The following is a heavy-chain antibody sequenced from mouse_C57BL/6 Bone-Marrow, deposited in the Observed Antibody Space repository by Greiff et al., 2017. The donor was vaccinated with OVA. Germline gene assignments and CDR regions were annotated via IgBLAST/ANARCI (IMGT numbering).Heavy chain of an antibody. V-gene: IGHV1-81*01. CDR2: IYPRSGNT. CDR1: GYTFTSYG. D-gene: IGHD1-1*02. CDR3: ARGGGDYFDY. Sequence: VKLMESGAELARPGASVKLSCKASGYTFTSYGISWVKQRTGQGLEWIGEIYPRSGNTYYNEKFKGKATLTADKSSSTAYMELRSLTSEDSAVCFCARGGGDYFDYWGRGTAPTVSA. J-gene: IGHJ2*01.